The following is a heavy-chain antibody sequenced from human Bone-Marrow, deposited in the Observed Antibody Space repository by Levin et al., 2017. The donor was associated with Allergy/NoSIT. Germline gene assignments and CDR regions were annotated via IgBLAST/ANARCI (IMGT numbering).Heavy chain of an antibody. CDR1: GYTFTDYY. CDR3: ARGGASSNDY. CDR2: IDPTRGDT. D-gene: IGHD6-13*01. V-gene: IGHV1-2*02. J-gene: IGHJ4*02. Sequence: ASVKVSCTVSGYTFTDYYIHWIRQTPGQGLEWIGWIDPTRGDTKFAEKFHARVVLTMNSSISTAYMELGRLRFDDTALYYCARGGASSNDYWGQGTLVTVSS.